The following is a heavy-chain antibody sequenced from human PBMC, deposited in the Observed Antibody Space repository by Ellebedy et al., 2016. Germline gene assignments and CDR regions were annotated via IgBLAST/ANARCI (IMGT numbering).Heavy chain of an antibody. CDR2: IKSKTDGGTT. CDR3: TTNGDYGPLGYFQH. CDR1: GFTFSNAW. Sequence: GGSLRLXXAASGFTFSNAWMSWVRQAPGKGLEWVGRIKSKTDGGTTDYAAPVKGRFTISRDDSKNTLYLQMNSLKTEDTAVYYCTTNGDYGPLGYFQHWGQGTLVTVSS. D-gene: IGHD4-17*01. V-gene: IGHV3-15*01. J-gene: IGHJ1*01.